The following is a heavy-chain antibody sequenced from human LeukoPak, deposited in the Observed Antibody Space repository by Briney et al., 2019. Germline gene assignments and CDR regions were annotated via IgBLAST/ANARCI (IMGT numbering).Heavy chain of an antibody. V-gene: IGHV1-46*01. CDR3: ARETRMAELDY. D-gene: IGHD5-24*01. CDR2: INPSGGST. Sequence: ASVKVSCKASGYTFTSYYMHWVRQAPGQGLEWMGIINPSGGSTSYAQKFQGRVTMTRDMSTSTVYMELSSLRSEDTAVYYCARETRMAELDYWDQGTLVTVSS. CDR1: GYTFTSYY. J-gene: IGHJ4*02.